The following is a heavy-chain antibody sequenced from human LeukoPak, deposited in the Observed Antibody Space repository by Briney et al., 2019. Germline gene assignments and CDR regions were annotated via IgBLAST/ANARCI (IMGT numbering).Heavy chain of an antibody. CDR1: GFRFGGYA. Sequence: GGSLRLSCSGSGFRFGGYALSWVRQAPGKGLEWVGFIRSKALYEISEYAASVEGRFAISRDDSNNIVYLQMNSLKTEDTAVYFCVRESVRDYYFDFWGQGTLVSVSS. J-gene: IGHJ4*02. CDR2: IRSKALYEIS. D-gene: IGHD3-10*02. V-gene: IGHV3-49*04. CDR3: VRESVRDYYFDF.